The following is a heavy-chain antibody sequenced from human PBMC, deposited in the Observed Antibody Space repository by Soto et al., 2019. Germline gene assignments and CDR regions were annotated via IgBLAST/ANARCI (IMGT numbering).Heavy chain of an antibody. V-gene: IGHV1-18*01. D-gene: IGHD3-16*01. CDR3: ARMGDVPYYYYGMDV. Sequence: QVQLVQSGAEVKKPGASVKVSCKASGYTFSRSGISWVRQAPGQGLEWMGWINGYNGNTNYTQKMQSRITMTTDTPTSTAYMALRILRSDDTAVYYCARMGDVPYYYYGMDVWGQGTTVIVSS. CDR2: INGYNGNT. CDR1: GYTFSRSG. J-gene: IGHJ6*02.